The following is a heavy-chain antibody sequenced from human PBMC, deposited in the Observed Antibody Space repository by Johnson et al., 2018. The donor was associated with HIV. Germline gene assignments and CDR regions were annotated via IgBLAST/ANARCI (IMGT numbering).Heavy chain of an antibody. D-gene: IGHD3-10*01. CDR3: ARERATLWFRASGAAFDI. J-gene: IGHJ3*02. CDR1: GFTFSNAW. CDR2: ISSSSSNI. V-gene: IGHV3-11*04. Sequence: QVQVVESGGGLVQPGGSLRLSCAASGFTFSNAWMSWVRQAPGKGLEWVSYISSSSSNIYYADSANGRITISRDNAKNSLYLQMNSLRAEDTAVYYCARERATLWFRASGAAFDIWGQGTMVTVSA.